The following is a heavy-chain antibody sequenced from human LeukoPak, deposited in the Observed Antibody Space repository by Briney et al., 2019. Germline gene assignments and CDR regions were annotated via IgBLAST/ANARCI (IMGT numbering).Heavy chain of an antibody. V-gene: IGHV4-59*12. D-gene: IGHD4-23*01. CDR1: GGSISSYY. Sequence: PSETLSLTCTVSGGSISSYYWSWIRQPPGKGLEWIGYIYYSGSTYYNPSLKSRVTISVDTSKNQFSLKLSSVTAADTAVYYCARDLYYGGNSGAFDIWGQGTMVTVSS. CDR3: ARDLYYGGNSGAFDI. J-gene: IGHJ3*02. CDR2: IYYSGST.